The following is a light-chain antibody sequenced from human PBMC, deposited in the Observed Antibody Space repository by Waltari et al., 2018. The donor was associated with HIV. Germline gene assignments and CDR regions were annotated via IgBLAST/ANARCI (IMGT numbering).Light chain of an antibody. V-gene: IGLV1-47*01. Sequence: QSGLTQPPSASGIPGQRLSISCAGNNSNIGSNFVFWYRQIPGAAPTLLVYRNNQRPSGVGYRFSGSRSGASASLVISGLRVEDEADYYCASWDDGLRGHVFGSGTTVSV. CDR3: ASWDDGLRGHV. CDR1: NSNIGSNF. CDR2: RNN. J-gene: IGLJ1*01.